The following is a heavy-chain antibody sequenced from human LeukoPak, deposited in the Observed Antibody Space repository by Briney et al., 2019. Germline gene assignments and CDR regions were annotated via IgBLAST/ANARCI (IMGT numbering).Heavy chain of an antibody. CDR1: GYTFTIHD. D-gene: IGHD2-21*02. CDR2: MNPNSGNT. Sequence: ASAKVSSKASGYTFTIHDINWVRQATGQGLEWMGWMNPNSGNTGYAQKFQGRVTMTRNTSISTAYMELSSLRSEDTAVYYCASSCGGDCYYRAFDIWGQGTMVTVSS. CDR3: ASSCGGDCYYRAFDI. V-gene: IGHV1-8*01. J-gene: IGHJ3*02.